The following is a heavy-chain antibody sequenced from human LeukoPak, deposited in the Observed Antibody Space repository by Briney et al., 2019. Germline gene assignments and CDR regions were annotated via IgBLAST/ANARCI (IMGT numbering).Heavy chain of an antibody. V-gene: IGHV1-69*13. CDR3: ASPRELKRRHDAFDM. D-gene: IGHD1-1*01. CDR2: TA. CDR1: GGTFSSNT. J-gene: IGHJ3*02. Sequence: SVKVSCKASGGTFSSNTIRWVRQAPGQGLEWMGGTANYAQKFQGRVTITADESTRTAYMELSSLRSEDTAVYYCASPRELKRRHDAFDMWGQGTMVTVSS.